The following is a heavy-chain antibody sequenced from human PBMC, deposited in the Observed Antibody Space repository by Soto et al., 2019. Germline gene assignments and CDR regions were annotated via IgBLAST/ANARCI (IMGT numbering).Heavy chain of an antibody. CDR1: GVTLSDHY. CDR3: ARLMGTSFDL. D-gene: IGHD2-8*01. J-gene: IGHJ4*02. CDR2: ARNKVNGYII. V-gene: IGHV3-72*01. Sequence: PLGSLRLSCAGSGVTLSDHYIDWVRQAPGKGLEWVGRARNKVNGYIIAYAASVKGRFIISRDDSKNSLYLQMNSLKTEDTAVYFCARLMGTSFDLWGQGTLVTVSS.